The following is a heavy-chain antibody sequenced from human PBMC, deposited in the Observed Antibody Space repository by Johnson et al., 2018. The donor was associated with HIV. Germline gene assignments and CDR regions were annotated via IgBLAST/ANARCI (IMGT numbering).Heavy chain of an antibody. J-gene: IGHJ3*02. V-gene: IGHV3-74*02. CDR3: VRGLDI. CDR1: GFTFSDHW. Sequence: VQLVESGGGLVQPGGSLKLSCAASGFTFSDHWMYWVRQAPGKGLVWVSRIKTDGRGTNYADSVRGRFTISRDDAKNTLYLQMNSLRAEDTAVYYCVRGLDIWGQGTMVTVSS. CDR2: IKTDGRGT.